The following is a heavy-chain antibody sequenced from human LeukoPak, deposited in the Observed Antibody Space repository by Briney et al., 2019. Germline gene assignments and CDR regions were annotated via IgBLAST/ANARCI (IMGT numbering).Heavy chain of an antibody. J-gene: IGHJ4*02. CDR2: ISDSGGST. D-gene: IGHD5-18*01. CDR3: VKDSLDVDTATS. CDR1: GFPFSSYA. Sequence: GGSLRLSCSASGFPFSSYAMHWVRQAPGKGLEYVSAISDSGGSTYYADSVKGRFTISRDNSKDTLYLQMSSLRAEDTAVYYCVKDSLDVDTATSWGQGTLVTVSS. V-gene: IGHV3-64D*09.